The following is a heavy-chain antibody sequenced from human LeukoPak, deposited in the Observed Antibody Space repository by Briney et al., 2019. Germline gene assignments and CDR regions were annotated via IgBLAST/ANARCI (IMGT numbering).Heavy chain of an antibody. CDR2: IYYSGST. CDR3: ARVVGATSIDY. V-gene: IGHV4-59*08. CDR1: GGSISSHY. Sequence: PSETLSLTCTVSGGSISSHYWSWIRQPPGKGLEWIGYIYYSGSTNYNPSLKSRVTISVDTSKNQFSLQLSSVTAADTAVYYCARVVGATSIDYWGQGILVTVSS. D-gene: IGHD2-15*01. J-gene: IGHJ4*02.